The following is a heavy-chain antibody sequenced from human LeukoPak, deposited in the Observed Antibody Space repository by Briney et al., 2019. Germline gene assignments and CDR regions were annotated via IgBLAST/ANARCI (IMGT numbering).Heavy chain of an antibody. CDR3: ARDRRNWFDP. CDR1: GGSISSGGYY. CDR2: IYYSGST. V-gene: IGHV4-31*03. J-gene: IGHJ5*02. Sequence: SETLSLTCTVSGGSISSGGYYWSWIRQHPGKGLEWIGYIYYSGSTYYNPSLKSRVTISVDTSKNQFSLKLSSVTAADTAVYYCARDRRNWFDPSGQGTLVTVSS.